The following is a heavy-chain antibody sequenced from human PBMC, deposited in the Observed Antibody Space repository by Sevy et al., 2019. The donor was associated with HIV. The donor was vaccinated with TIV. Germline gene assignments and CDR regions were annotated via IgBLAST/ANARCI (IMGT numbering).Heavy chain of an antibody. V-gene: IGHV1-2*02. CDR3: ASESYEFGTGPADYDYGMDV. Sequence: ASVKVSCKASGYSFSDSGYYVHWVRQAPGQGLEWMGWINPKSGATKHAQKFQGRVTMTRDTSVSTANMELTRLTSDEQAVYYCASESYEFGTGPADYDYGMDVWGQGTTVTVSS. CDR1: GYSFSDSGYY. J-gene: IGHJ6*02. CDR2: INPKSGAT. D-gene: IGHD3-3*01.